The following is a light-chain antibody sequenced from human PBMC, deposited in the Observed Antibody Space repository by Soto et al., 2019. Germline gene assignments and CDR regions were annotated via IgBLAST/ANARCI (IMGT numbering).Light chain of an antibody. Sequence: QSVLTQPPSVSGAPGQRVTISCTGSSFNIGAGYDVHWYQQLPGTAPKLLIYGNNNRPSGVPDRFSGSKSDTSASLAITGLQAEDEADYYCQSYDSSLSGSVFDGGTELTVL. J-gene: IGLJ3*02. V-gene: IGLV1-40*01. CDR2: GNN. CDR3: QSYDSSLSGSV. CDR1: SFNIGAGYD.